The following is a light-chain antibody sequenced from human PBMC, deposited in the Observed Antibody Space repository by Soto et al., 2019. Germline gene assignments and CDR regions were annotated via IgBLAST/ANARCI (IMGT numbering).Light chain of an antibody. CDR3: ETWDINTRV. Sequence: QSVLTQSSSASASLGSSVKLTCTLSRGHSGYIIAWHQQQPGKAPRFLMKLEGSGSYNKGSGVPDRFSGSSSGADRYLTISNLQFEDEADYYCETWDINTRVFGGGTKLTVL. J-gene: IGLJ3*02. V-gene: IGLV4-60*02. CDR1: RGHSGYI. CDR2: LEGSGSY.